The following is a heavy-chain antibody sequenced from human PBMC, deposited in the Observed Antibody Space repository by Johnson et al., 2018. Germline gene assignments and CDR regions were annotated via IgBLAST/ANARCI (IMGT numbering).Heavy chain of an antibody. J-gene: IGHJ6*03. V-gene: IGHV3-30-3*01. Sequence: QVQLVQSGGGVVQPGRSLRLCCAASGFTFSRYAMHWVRQAPGKGLEWVAVISYDGSNKYYADSVKGRFTISRDNSKNTLYLQMNSLRAEDTAVYYCVRDAMTTVTTIDYMDVWGKGTTVTVSS. D-gene: IGHD4-17*01. CDR2: ISYDGSNK. CDR1: GFTFSRYA. CDR3: VRDAMTTVTTIDYMDV.